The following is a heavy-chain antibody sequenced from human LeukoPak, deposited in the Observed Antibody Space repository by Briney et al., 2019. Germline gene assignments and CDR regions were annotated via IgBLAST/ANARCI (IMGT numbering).Heavy chain of an antibody. CDR3: AKGNGVVPAAMVDY. D-gene: IGHD2-2*01. CDR1: GFTFSSYA. J-gene: IGHJ4*02. CDR2: ISGSGGST. Sequence: PGGSLRLSCAASGFTFSSYAMSWVRQAPGKGLEWVSAISGSGGSTYYADSVKGRFTISRDNSKNTLYLQMNSLRAEGTAVYFCAKGNGVVPAAMVDYWGQGTLVSVSS. V-gene: IGHV3-23*01.